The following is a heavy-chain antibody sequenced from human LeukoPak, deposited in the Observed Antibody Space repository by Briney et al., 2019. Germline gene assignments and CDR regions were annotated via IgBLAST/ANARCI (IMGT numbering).Heavy chain of an antibody. CDR1: GGSINSYY. D-gene: IGHD6-6*01. CDR2: IYYSGST. V-gene: IGHV4-59*08. J-gene: IGHJ4*02. CDR3: ARHRAYSSSSPFDY. Sequence: SETLSLTCTVSGGSINSYYWSWIRQPPGKGLEWIGYIYYSGSTTYSPSLKSRVTMFVDMSKNQFSLRLSSVTAADTAVYYCARHRAYSSSSPFDYWGQGTLVTVSS.